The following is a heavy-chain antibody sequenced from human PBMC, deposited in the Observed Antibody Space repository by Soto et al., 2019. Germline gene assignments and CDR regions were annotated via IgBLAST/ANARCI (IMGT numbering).Heavy chain of an antibody. D-gene: IGHD3-3*01. Sequence: SETLSLTCTVSGGSISSYYWSWIRQPPGTGLEWIGYIYYRGSTNYNPSLKSRVTISVDTSKNQFSLKLSSVTAADTAVYYCARINDFWSGFYYYMDVWGKGTTVTVS. J-gene: IGHJ6*03. CDR2: IYYRGST. V-gene: IGHV4-59*01. CDR3: ARINDFWSGFYYYMDV. CDR1: GGSISSYY.